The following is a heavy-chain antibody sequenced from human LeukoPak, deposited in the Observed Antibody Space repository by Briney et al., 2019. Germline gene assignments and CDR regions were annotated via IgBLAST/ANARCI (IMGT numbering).Heavy chain of an antibody. CDR1: GFTFSSYA. CDR2: ISYDGSNK. CDR3: ARDLGSSWYYYFDY. Sequence: GGSLRLSCAASGFTFSSYAMHWVRQAPGKGLEWVAVISYDGSNKYYADSVKGRFTISRDNSKKTLYLRMNSLRAEDTAVYYCARDLGSSWYYYFDYWGQGTLVTVSS. V-gene: IGHV3-30*04. D-gene: IGHD6-13*01. J-gene: IGHJ4*02.